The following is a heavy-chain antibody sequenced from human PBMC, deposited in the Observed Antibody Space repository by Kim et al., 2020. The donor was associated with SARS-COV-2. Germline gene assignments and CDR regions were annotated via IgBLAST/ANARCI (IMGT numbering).Heavy chain of an antibody. CDR1: GFTFSSYS. D-gene: IGHD5-12*01. CDR3: ARDAPKMATIPRGGMDV. J-gene: IGHJ6*02. V-gene: IGHV3-48*04. Sequence: GGSLRLSCAASGFTFSSYSMNWVRQAPGKGLEWVSYISSSSSNIYYADSVKGRFTISRDNAKNSLYLQMNSLRAEDTAVYYCARDAPKMATIPRGGMDVWGQGTTVTVSS. CDR2: ISSSSSNI.